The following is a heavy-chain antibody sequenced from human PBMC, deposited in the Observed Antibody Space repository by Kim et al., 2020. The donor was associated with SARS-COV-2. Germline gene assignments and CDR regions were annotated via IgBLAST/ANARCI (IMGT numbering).Heavy chain of an antibody. CDR2: NGKT. V-gene: IGHV1-3*01. Sequence: NGKTKYAQKFQGRVTITRDPSASTAYMELSSLRSEDTAVYYCASGLQVLDWGQGTLVTVSS. CDR3: ASGLQVLD. D-gene: IGHD2-15*01. J-gene: IGHJ4*02.